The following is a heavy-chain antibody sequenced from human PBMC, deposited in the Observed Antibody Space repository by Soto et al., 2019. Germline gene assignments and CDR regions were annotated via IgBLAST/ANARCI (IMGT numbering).Heavy chain of an antibody. Sequence: QVQLVESGGGVVQPGRSLRLSCAASGFMFSGYAMHWVRQAPGKGLEWVAIILYDGSNKYYGDSVKGRFTISRDNSKISLYLQMNSLRTEDTAVYYCTRGESGVFYYWGQGTLVTVSS. CDR2: ILYDGSNK. CDR1: GFMFSGYA. V-gene: IGHV3-30-3*01. J-gene: IGHJ4*02. CDR3: TRGESGVFYY. D-gene: IGHD3-16*01.